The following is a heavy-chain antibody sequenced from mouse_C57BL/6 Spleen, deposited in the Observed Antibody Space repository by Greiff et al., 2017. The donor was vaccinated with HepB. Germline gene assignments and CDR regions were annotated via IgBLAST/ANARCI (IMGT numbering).Heavy chain of an antibody. CDR2: INPYNGGT. Sequence: VQLQQSGPVLVKPGASVKMSCKASGYTFTDYYMNWVKQSHGKSLEWIGVINPYNGGTSYNQKFKGKATLTVDKSSSTAYMVLNSLTSEDSAVYYCARHRIYDGYYPYAMDYWGQGTSVTVSS. CDR3: ARHRIYDGYYPYAMDY. J-gene: IGHJ4*01. D-gene: IGHD2-3*01. V-gene: IGHV1-19*01. CDR1: GYTFTDYY.